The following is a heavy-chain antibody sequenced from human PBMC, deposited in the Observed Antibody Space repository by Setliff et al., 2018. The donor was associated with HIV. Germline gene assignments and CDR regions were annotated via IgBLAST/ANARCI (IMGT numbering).Heavy chain of an antibody. J-gene: IGHJ4*02. CDR2: IYHNGIT. V-gene: IGHV4-38-2*01. CDR3: ARGSYGGYFIYYFGY. D-gene: IGHD5-12*01. CDR1: GYSLSSDYY. Sequence: PSETLSLTCAVSGYSLSSDYYWGWIRQPPGKGLEWIASIYHNGITYYNPSLKSRVTISVDTSQNQFSLKLNSMTAADTAVYYCARGSYGGYFIYYFGYWGQGIQVTVSS.